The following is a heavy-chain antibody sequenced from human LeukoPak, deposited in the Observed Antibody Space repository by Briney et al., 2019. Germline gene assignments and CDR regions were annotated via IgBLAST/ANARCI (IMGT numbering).Heavy chain of an antibody. Sequence: PGRSLRLSCAASGFTFSSYSMNWVRRAPGKGLEWVSSISSSSSYIYYADSVKGRFTISRDNAKNSLYLQMNSLRAEDTAVYYCARDVGDPDLNSPSGWGQGTLVTVSS. CDR3: ARDVGDPDLNSPSG. CDR2: ISSSSSYI. V-gene: IGHV3-21*01. D-gene: IGHD4-17*01. CDR1: GFTFSSYS. J-gene: IGHJ4*02.